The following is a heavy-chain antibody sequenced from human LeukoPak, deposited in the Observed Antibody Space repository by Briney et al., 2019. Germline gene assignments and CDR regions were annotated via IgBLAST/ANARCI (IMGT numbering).Heavy chain of an antibody. D-gene: IGHD3-22*01. CDR2: ISYDGSNK. V-gene: IGHV3-30*04. Sequence: GGSLRLSCAASGFTFSSYAMHWVRQAPGKGLEWVAVISYDGSNKYYADSVKGRFTISRDSSKNTLYLQMNSLRAEDTAVYYCASPRQYYYDSSGYYPGGFDYWGQGTLVTVSS. J-gene: IGHJ4*02. CDR3: ASPRQYYYDSSGYYPGGFDY. CDR1: GFTFSSYA.